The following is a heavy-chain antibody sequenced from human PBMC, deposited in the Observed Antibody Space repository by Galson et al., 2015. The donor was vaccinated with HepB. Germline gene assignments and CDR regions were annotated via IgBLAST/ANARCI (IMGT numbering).Heavy chain of an antibody. J-gene: IGHJ4*02. V-gene: IGHV3-30*03. Sequence: SLRLSCAVSGFSFGLYGMHWVRQAPGKGLDWVTVISYDGSHKYYADSVKGRFTISRDDSKNTLYLQMNSLRAEDTAVYYCATLSNSGRYFDYWGQGTLVTVSS. CDR2: ISYDGSHK. CDR3: ATLSNSGRYFDY. CDR1: GFSFGLYG. D-gene: IGHD4-23*01.